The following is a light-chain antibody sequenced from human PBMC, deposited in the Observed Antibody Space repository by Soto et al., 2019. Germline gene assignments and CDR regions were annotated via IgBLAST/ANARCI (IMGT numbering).Light chain of an antibody. V-gene: IGKV1-12*02. CDR3: QQGYSTPSIT. CDR1: QGISSW. CDR2: KTS. J-gene: IGKJ5*01. Sequence: DIHSPQRRSCVSASEGTRVTIPCHTSQGISSWLAWYQQKPGKAPKLLIYKTSDLESGVPSRFSGSGSGTDFTLTISSLQPEDFATYYCQQGYSTPSITFCQGTRLAIK.